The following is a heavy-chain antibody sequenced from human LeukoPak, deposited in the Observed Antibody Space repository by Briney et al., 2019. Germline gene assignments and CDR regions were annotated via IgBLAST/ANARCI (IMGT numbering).Heavy chain of an antibody. Sequence: ASVKVSCKASGYTFTSYDINWVRQATGQGLEWMGWMNPNSGNTGYAQKFQGRVTITRNTSISTAYMELSSLRSEDTAVYYCARSGYSYGYRFDYWGQGTLVTVSS. CDR1: GYTFTSYD. V-gene: IGHV1-8*03. CDR2: MNPNSGNT. D-gene: IGHD5-18*01. J-gene: IGHJ4*02. CDR3: ARSGYSYGYRFDY.